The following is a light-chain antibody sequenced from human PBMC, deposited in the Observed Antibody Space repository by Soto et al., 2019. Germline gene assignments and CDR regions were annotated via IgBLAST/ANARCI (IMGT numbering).Light chain of an antibody. CDR2: EGS. CDR1: SSDVGSYNF. Sequence: QSALTQPASVSGSPGQSITISCTGTSSDVGSYNFVSWYQQHPGKAPKVMIYEGSKRPSGVSNRFSGSKSGNTASLTISGLQAEDEADYYCCSYASSSNWVFGTGTKVTVL. CDR3: CSYASSSNWV. V-gene: IGLV2-23*01. J-gene: IGLJ1*01.